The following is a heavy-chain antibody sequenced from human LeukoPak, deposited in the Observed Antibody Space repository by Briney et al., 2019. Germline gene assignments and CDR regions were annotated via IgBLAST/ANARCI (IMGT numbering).Heavy chain of an antibody. CDR2: ITPYNGNT. CDR1: GYTFTNYD. D-gene: IGHD1-26*01. Sequence: ASVKVSCRASGYTFTNYDITWIRQAPGQGLEWMGYITPYNGNTKYAQKLQGRVTMTPDTSTSTVYMALRSLRSDDTAVYYCAREASSGAYNDYWGQGTLVTVSS. J-gene: IGHJ4*02. V-gene: IGHV1-18*01. CDR3: AREASSGAYNDY.